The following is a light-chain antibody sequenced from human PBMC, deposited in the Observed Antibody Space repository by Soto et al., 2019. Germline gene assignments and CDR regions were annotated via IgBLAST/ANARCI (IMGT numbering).Light chain of an antibody. J-gene: IGLJ1*01. CDR1: SSDIGDSNY. Sequence: QSVLTQPASVSGSPGQSITISCTGTSSDIGDSNYVSWYQQHPGKAPKLVIYDVSNRPSGVSNRFSGSKSANTASLTISGLQAEDEADYYCSSFRSSRTFYVFGTGPKVT. V-gene: IGLV2-14*03. CDR3: SSFRSSRTFYV. CDR2: DVS.